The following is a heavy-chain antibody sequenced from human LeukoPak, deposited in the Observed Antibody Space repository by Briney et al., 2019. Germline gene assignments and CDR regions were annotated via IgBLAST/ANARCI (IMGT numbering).Heavy chain of an antibody. J-gene: IGHJ4*02. Sequence: SETLSLTCTVSGASINSYYWSWIRQPPGKGLEWIGYIYYSGSTNYNPSLKSRVTISVDTSKNQFSLKLSSVTAADTAVYYCARAPMTTVTSYFDYWGQGTLVTVSS. CDR1: GASINSYY. D-gene: IGHD4-11*01. V-gene: IGHV4-59*01. CDR3: ARAPMTTVTSYFDY. CDR2: IYYSGST.